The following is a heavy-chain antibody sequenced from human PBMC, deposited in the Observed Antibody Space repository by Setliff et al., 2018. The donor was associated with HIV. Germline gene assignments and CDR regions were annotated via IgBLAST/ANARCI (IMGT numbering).Heavy chain of an antibody. D-gene: IGHD5-12*01. CDR1: GYTFTNYD. CDR3: ARVVPREVAPGGFDI. J-gene: IGHJ3*02. CDR2: MNPNSGNT. V-gene: IGHV1-8*02. Sequence: GASVKVSCKASGYTFTNYDINWVRQATGQGLEWMAWMNPNSGNTGYAQKFQVRVTVTRNTSISTAYMELSGLRSEDTAVYYCARVVPREVAPGGFDIWGQGTMVTVSS.